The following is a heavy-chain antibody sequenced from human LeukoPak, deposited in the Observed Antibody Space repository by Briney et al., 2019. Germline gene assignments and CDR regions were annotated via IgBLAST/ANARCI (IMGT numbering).Heavy chain of an antibody. CDR2: ISSSGSTI. V-gene: IGHV3-48*04. D-gene: IGHD3-10*01. J-gene: IGHJ4*02. CDR1: GFTVSSNF. Sequence: GGSLRLSCSASGFTVSSNFMNWVRQAPGKGLEWVSYISSSGSTIYYADSVKGRFTISRDNAKKLLYLQMDSLSAEDTAVYYCARDGGDYGSGSYYAYWGQGTLVTVSS. CDR3: ARDGGDYGSGSYYAY.